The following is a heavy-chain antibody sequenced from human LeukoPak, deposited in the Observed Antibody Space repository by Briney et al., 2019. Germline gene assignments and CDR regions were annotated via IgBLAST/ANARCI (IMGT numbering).Heavy chain of an antibody. J-gene: IGHJ4*02. V-gene: IGHV3-74*01. D-gene: IGHD1-26*01. Sequence: GGSLRLSCAASGFPLSNYWMHWVRRTPGKGLVWVSRINPDGTTTSYADSVKGRFTISRDNARNTLYLEMNSLRAEDTAVYYCARVGIGRYSFDSWGQGTLVTVSS. CDR3: ARVGIGRYSFDS. CDR2: INPDGTTT. CDR1: GFPLSNYW.